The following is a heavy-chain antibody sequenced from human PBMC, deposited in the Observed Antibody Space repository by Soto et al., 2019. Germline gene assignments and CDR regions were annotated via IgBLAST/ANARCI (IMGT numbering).Heavy chain of an antibody. D-gene: IGHD6-13*01. V-gene: IGHV1-8*01. CDR1: GYTFTSYD. J-gene: IGHJ6*02. Sequence: QVQLVQSGAEVKKPGASVKVSCKASGYTFTSYDINWVRQATGQGLEWMGWMNPNSGNTGYAQKFQGRVTMTRNTSIRTAYMELSSLSSEDTAVYYCARRGYSSSWYYYYYYGMDVWGQGTTVTVSS. CDR3: ARRGYSSSWYYYYYYGMDV. CDR2: MNPNSGNT.